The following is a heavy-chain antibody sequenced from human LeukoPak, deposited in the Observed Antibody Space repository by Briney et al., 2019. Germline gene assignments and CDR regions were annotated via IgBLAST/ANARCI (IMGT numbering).Heavy chain of an antibody. CDR1: GFTFSDYW. Sequence: KTGGSLRLSCAASGFTFSDYWMDWVRQAPGKGLVWVSRIKSDGSRITYADSVRGRFTISRDNAKNTLYLQMNSLRAEDTAVYYCAFLPPGHWGQGTLVTVSS. J-gene: IGHJ1*01. V-gene: IGHV3-74*01. CDR2: IKSDGSRI. D-gene: IGHD3-3*01. CDR3: AFLPPGH.